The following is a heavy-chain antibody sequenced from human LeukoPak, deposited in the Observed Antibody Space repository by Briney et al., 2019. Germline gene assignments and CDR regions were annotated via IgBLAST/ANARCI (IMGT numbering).Heavy chain of an antibody. CDR1: GYTFTSYG. D-gene: IGHD6-13*01. CDR3: ARPIAAAGRKSWFDP. Sequence: PGASVKVSCKASGYTFTSYGISWVRQAPGQGLEWMGWISAYNGNTNYAQKLQGRVTMTTDTSTSTAYMELRSLRSDDMAVYYCARPIAAAGRKSWFDPWGQGTLVTVSS. V-gene: IGHV1-18*03. CDR2: ISAYNGNT. J-gene: IGHJ5*02.